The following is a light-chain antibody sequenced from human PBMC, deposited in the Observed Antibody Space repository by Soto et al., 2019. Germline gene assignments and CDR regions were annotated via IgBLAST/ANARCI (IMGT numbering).Light chain of an antibody. Sequence: QSALTQPPSASGSPGQSVTLSCAGTSSDIGRYNYVSWYQHHPGKAPKLIIYEVSKRPSGVPDRFSGSKYGNTASLTVSGLQAEDEADYDCSSYVGDIKYDVFGGGTNLTVL. CDR3: SSYVGDIKYDV. J-gene: IGLJ3*02. CDR2: EVS. CDR1: SSDIGRYNY. V-gene: IGLV2-8*01.